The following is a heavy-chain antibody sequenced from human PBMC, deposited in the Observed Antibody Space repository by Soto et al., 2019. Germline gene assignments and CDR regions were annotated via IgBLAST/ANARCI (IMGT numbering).Heavy chain of an antibody. Sequence: ASVKVSCKASGYTFTGYYVHWVRQAPGQGLEWMGWINPNSGDTYLAQRFQGRVTMNRDTSIGTAYMELRGLTSDDAAEYYCAKGGAIVAAGTRVYLYNAMDVWGQGTTVTVSS. J-gene: IGHJ6*02. CDR3: AKGGAIVAAGTRVYLYNAMDV. V-gene: IGHV1-2*02. CDR1: GYTFTGYY. D-gene: IGHD1-26*01. CDR2: INPNSGDT.